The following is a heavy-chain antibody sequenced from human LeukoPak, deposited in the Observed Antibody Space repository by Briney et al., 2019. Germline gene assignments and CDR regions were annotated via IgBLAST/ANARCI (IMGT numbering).Heavy chain of an antibody. J-gene: IGHJ4*02. D-gene: IGHD3-10*01. CDR2: IYSGGST. CDR1: GFTVSSNY. CDR3: AREDEHGSGRLNARSIDY. V-gene: IGHV3-66*01. Sequence: PGGSLRLSCAASGFTVSSNYMSWVRQAPGKGLEWVSVIYSGGSTYYADSVKGRFTISRDNSKNTLYLQMNSLRAEDTAVYYCAREDEHGSGRLNARSIDYWGQGTLVTVSS.